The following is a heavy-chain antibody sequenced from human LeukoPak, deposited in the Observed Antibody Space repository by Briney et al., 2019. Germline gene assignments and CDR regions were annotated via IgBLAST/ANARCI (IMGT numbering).Heavy chain of an antibody. V-gene: IGHV4-38-2*02. CDR1: GYSISSGYY. J-gene: IGHJ4*02. CDR2: IYHSGST. CDR3: ASAVYCSGGSCYFFDY. Sequence: PSETLSLTCTVSGYSISSGYYWGWIRQPPGKGLEWIGSIYHSGSTYYNPSLKSRVTISVDTSKYQFSLKLSSVTAADTAVYYCASAVYCSGGSCYFFDYWGQGTLVTVSS. D-gene: IGHD2-15*01.